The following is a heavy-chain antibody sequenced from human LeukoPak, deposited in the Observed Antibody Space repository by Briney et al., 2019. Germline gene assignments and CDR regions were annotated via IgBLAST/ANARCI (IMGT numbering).Heavy chain of an antibody. J-gene: IGHJ3*02. CDR1: GFTFSSHA. Sequence: GGSLRLSCAASGFTFSSHAMSWVRQAPGKGLEWVSAISGSGGSTYYADSVQGRFTVSRDHSSNTLYLQMISLRAEDTAVYYCAKVSSGSYYNVDAFDIWGQGTMVTVSS. D-gene: IGHD3-10*01. CDR2: ISGSGGST. CDR3: AKVSSGSYYNVDAFDI. V-gene: IGHV3-23*01.